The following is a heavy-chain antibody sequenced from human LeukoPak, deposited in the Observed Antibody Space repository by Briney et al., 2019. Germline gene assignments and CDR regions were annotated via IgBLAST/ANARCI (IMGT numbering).Heavy chain of an antibody. Sequence: ASVKVSCKTSGYSENFYGITWVRQVAGQGLEWMGWISAYNGNTNYAQKLQGRVTMTTDTSTSTAYMELRSLRSDDTAVYYCARVRIVVVVAATPVGHYFDYWGQGTLVTVSS. J-gene: IGHJ4*02. CDR3: ARVRIVVVVAATPVGHYFDY. CDR1: GYSENFYG. D-gene: IGHD2-15*01. V-gene: IGHV1-18*01. CDR2: ISAYNGNT.